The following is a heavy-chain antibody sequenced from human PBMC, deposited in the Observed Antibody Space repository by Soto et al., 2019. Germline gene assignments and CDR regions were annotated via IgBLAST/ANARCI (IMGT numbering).Heavy chain of an antibody. Sequence: ASVKVSCKASGYTFTSYGISWVRRAPGQGLEWMGWISAYNGNTNYAQKLQGRVTMTTDTSTSTAYMELRSLRSDDTAVYYCARDTQLRFLEWLPAYYYYYGMDVWGQGTTVTVSS. J-gene: IGHJ6*02. CDR1: GYTFTSYG. CDR3: ARDTQLRFLEWLPAYYYYYGMDV. V-gene: IGHV1-18*01. CDR2: ISAYNGNT. D-gene: IGHD3-3*01.